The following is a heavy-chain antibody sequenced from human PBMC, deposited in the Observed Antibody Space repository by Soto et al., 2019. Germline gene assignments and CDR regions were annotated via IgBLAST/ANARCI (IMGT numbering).Heavy chain of an antibody. CDR3: ARAQWELDY. CDR1: GFTFSDYY. Sequence: GGSLRLSCAASGFTFSDYYMSWIRQAPGKGLEWASFISTTGSFTNYADSLKGRFTISRDNAKNSLYLQINSLRGDDTAVYYCARAQWELDYWGQGTLVTVSS. J-gene: IGHJ4*02. V-gene: IGHV3-11*06. CDR2: ISTTGSFT. D-gene: IGHD1-26*01.